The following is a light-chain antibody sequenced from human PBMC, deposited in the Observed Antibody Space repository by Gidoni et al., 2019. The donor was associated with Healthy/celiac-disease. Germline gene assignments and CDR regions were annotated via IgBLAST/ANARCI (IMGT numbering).Light chain of an antibody. CDR3: KQSYSTPRMYT. Sequence: DIQMTQSPSSLSASVGDRVTITCRASQSISSYLNWYQQKPGKAPKLLIYAASSLQSGVPSRFSGRGAGTDYTLTISSLQPEDFATYYCKQSYSTPRMYTFGQGTKLEIK. J-gene: IGKJ2*01. V-gene: IGKV1-39*01. CDR1: QSISSY. CDR2: AAS.